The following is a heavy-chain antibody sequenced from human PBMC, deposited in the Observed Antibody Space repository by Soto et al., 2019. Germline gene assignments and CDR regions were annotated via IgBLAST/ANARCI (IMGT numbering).Heavy chain of an antibody. Sequence: QVQLQESGPGLVKPSQTLSLTCTVSGGSISSGGYYWSWIRQHPGKGLEWIGYIYYSGSTYYNPSLKSRVTISVATSKNQFPLKLSSVTAADTAVYYCAREAWLQFDYYGMDVWGQGTTVTVSS. CDR3: AREAWLQFDYYGMDV. CDR2: IYYSGST. J-gene: IGHJ6*02. V-gene: IGHV4-31*03. D-gene: IGHD5-12*01. CDR1: GGSISSGGYY.